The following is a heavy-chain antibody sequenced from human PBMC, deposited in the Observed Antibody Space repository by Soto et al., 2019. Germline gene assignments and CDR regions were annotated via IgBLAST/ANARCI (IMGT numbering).Heavy chain of an antibody. V-gene: IGHV3-7*03. CDR3: ARGDYFDRRFDY. D-gene: IGHD3-22*01. CDR1: GFTFSSYW. J-gene: IGHJ4*02. Sequence: GGSLRLSCAASGFTFSSYWMSWVRQAPGKGPEWVATIKQDKSEKYYVDSVKGRFTVSRDNAKNSLYLQMNSLRGEDTAVYYCARGDYFDRRFDYWGQGALVTVSS. CDR2: IKQDKSEK.